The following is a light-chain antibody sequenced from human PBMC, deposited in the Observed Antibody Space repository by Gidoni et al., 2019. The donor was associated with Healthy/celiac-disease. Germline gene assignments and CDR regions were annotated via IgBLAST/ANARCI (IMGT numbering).Light chain of an antibody. CDR2: LGS. J-gene: IGKJ5*01. CDR1: QSLLHSNGYNY. CDR3: MQALQTPIT. V-gene: IGKV2-28*01. Sequence: DIVMTQSPLSLPVTPGEPASISCRSSQSLLHSNGYNYLDWYLPKPGQSPQLLIYLGSNRASGVPDRFSGSGSGTDFTLKISRVEAEDVGVYYCMQALQTPITFXQXTRLEIK.